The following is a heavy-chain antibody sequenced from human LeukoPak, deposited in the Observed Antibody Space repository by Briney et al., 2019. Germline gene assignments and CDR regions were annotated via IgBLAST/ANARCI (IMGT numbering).Heavy chain of an antibody. D-gene: IGHD2-2*01. V-gene: IGHV4-39*06. J-gene: IGHJ4*02. Sequence: SETLSLTCTVSGGSISSSSYYWGWIRQPPGKGLEWIGSIYYSGSTYYNPSLKSRVTISVDTSKNQFPLKLSSVTAADTAVYYCARVVPAAIDYWGQGTLVTVSS. CDR3: ARVVPAAIDY. CDR2: IYYSGST. CDR1: GGSISSSSYY.